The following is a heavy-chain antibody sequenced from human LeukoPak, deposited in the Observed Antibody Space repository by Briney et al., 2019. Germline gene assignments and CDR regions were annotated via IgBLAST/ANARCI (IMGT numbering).Heavy chain of an antibody. D-gene: IGHD5-24*01. CDR2: IYYSGST. CDR3: ARIEMATTQDYYYYMDV. J-gene: IGHJ6*03. Sequence: PSETLSLTCTVSGGSITSYYWSWIRQPPGKGLEWIGYIYYSGSTNYIPSLNSRVTISIDTSKNQFSLKLSSVTAADTAVYYCARIEMATTQDYYYYMDVWGKGTTVTVSS. CDR1: GGSITSYY. V-gene: IGHV4-59*08.